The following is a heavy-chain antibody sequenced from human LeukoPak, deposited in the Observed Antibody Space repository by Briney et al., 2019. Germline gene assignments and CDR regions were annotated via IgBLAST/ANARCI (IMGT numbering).Heavy chain of an antibody. CDR2: ISGSGGST. D-gene: IGHD6-6*01. CDR3: AKLLGAARDY. Sequence: GGSLRLSCAASGFTFSSYAMSWVRQAPGKGLEWVSGISGSGGSTNYADSVKGRFTISRDNSKNTLYLQMNSLRAEDTAVYYCAKLLGAARDYWGQGTLVTVSS. CDR1: GFTFSSYA. V-gene: IGHV3-23*01. J-gene: IGHJ4*02.